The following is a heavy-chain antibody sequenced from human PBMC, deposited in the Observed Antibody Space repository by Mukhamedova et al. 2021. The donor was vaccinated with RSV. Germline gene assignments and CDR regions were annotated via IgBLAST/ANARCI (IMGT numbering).Heavy chain of an antibody. Sequence: VRQAPGKGLEWVGRIRNRASGYTTEYAASVKGRFSVLRDDSENSLYLRMNSLKTEDSAVYYCSRALPATRWGQGTLVTVSS. J-gene: IGHJ4*02. CDR3: SRALPATR. D-gene: IGHD1-14*01. V-gene: IGHV3-72*01. CDR2: IRNRASGYTT.